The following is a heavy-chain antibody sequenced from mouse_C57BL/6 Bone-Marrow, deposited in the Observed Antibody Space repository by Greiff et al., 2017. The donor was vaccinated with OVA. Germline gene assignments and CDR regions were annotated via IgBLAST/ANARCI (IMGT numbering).Heavy chain of an antibody. CDR1: GYTFTSYG. D-gene: IGHD1-1*01. V-gene: IGHV1-81*01. CDR2: IYPRSGNT. Sequence: VQGVESGAELARPGASVKLSCKASGYTFTSYGISWVKQRTGQGLEWIGEIYPRSGNTYYNEKFKGKATLTAVKSSSTAYMELRSLTSEDSAVYFCARSYYYGSSSFAYWGQGTLVTVSA. J-gene: IGHJ3*01. CDR3: ARSYYYGSSSFAY.